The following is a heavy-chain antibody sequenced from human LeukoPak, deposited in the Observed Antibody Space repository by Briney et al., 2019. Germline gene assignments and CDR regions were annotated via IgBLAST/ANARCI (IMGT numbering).Heavy chain of an antibody. J-gene: IGHJ4*02. CDR1: GFTFGDYA. Sequence: GGSLRLSCTASGFTFGDYAMSWFRQAPGKGLEWVGFIRSKAYGGTTEYAASVKGRFTISRDDSKSIAYLQMNSLKTEDTAVYYCTRVFQAAVAGYYFDYWGQGTLVTVSS. CDR2: IRSKAYGGTT. V-gene: IGHV3-49*03. CDR3: TRVFQAAVAGYYFDY. D-gene: IGHD6-19*01.